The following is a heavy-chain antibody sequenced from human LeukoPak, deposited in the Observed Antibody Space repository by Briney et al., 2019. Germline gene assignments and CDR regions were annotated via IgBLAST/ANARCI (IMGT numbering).Heavy chain of an antibody. J-gene: IGHJ4*02. CDR3: ARSEGYCSGGSCYGGYYFDY. Sequence: GESLKISCKGSGYSFTSYWIGWVRQMPGEGLEWVGIIYPGDSDTRYSPSFQGQVTISADKSISTAYLQWSSLKASDTAMYYCARSEGYCSGGSCYGGYYFDYWGQGTLVTVSS. D-gene: IGHD2-15*01. V-gene: IGHV5-51*01. CDR1: GYSFTSYW. CDR2: IYPGDSDT.